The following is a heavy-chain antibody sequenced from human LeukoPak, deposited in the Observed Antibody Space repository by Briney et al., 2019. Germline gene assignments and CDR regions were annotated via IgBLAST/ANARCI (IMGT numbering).Heavy chain of an antibody. V-gene: IGHV4-30-2*01. CDR1: GGSISSGGYY. CDR2: IYHSGST. Sequence: PSETLSLTCTVSGGSISSGGYYWSWIRQPPGKGLEWIGYIYHSGSTYNNPSLKSRVTISVDKSKNQFSLKLSSVTAADTAVYYCARDKGGSHPRAFDIWGQGTMVTVSS. D-gene: IGHD1-26*01. J-gene: IGHJ3*02. CDR3: ARDKGGSHPRAFDI.